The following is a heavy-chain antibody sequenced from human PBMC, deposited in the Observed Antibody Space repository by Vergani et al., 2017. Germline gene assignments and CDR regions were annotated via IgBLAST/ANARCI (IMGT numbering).Heavy chain of an antibody. Sequence: QLEQSGAEVKKPGASAKVSCKASGYRFTSYGITWVRQAPGQGLEWMGWISGYNGNTNYAQKLQGRVTMTTDTSTSTAYMELRSLKSDDTAVYYCARDNYCSNGVCYTGLDYDYGRDVWGQGP. D-gene: IGHD2-8*01. CDR2: ISGYNGNT. J-gene: IGHJ6*02. V-gene: IGHV1-18*01. CDR1: GYRFTSYG. CDR3: ARDNYCSNGVCYTGLDYDYGRDV.